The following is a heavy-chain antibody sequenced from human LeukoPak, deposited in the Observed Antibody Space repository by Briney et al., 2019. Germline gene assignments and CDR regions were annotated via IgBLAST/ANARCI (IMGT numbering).Heavy chain of an antibody. Sequence: SETLSLTCTVSGGSISNGNYYWSWIRQPPGKGLEWIGYIYSSASTYYNPSLKSRVIMLVDTSKKQFSLRLSSVTAADTAVYYCARGFPGRLPYFDYWGQGTLVTVSS. CDR1: GGSISNGNYY. CDR2: IYSSAST. V-gene: IGHV4-30-4*01. D-gene: IGHD1-26*01. J-gene: IGHJ4*02. CDR3: ARGFPGRLPYFDY.